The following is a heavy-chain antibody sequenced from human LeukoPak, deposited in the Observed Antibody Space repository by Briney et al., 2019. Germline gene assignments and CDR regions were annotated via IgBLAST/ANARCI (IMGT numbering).Heavy chain of an antibody. D-gene: IGHD6-6*01. CDR2: IYYSGST. V-gene: IGHV4-31*03. CDR3: ARYLGARPNYFDY. J-gene: IGHJ4*02. Sequence: PSETLSLTRTVSGGSISSGGYYWSWIRQHPGKGLEWIGYIYYSGSTYYNPSLKSRVTISVDTSKNQFSLKLSSVTAADTAVYYCARYLGARPNYFDYWGQGTLVTVSS. CDR1: GGSISSGGYY.